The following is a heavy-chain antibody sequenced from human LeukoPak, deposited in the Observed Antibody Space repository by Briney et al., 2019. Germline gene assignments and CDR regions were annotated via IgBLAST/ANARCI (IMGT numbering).Heavy chain of an antibody. CDR1: GYTLTELS. CDR2: FDPEDGET. D-gene: IGHD2-21*02. J-gene: IGHJ5*02. Sequence: ASVKVSCKVSGYTLTELSMHWVRQAPGKGLEWMGGFDPEDGETIYAQKFQGRVTMTEDTSTDTAYMELSSLRSEDTAVYYCATDLNCGGDCFWLDPWGQGTLVTVSS. V-gene: IGHV1-24*01. CDR3: ATDLNCGGDCFWLDP.